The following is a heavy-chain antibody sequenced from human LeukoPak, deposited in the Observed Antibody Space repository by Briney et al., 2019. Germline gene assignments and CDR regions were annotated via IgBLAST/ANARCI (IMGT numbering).Heavy chain of an antibody. CDR3: ARLKSGSDNWFDP. CDR1: GGSISSGGYS. V-gene: IGHV4-30-2*01. J-gene: IGHJ5*02. Sequence: SQTLSLTCAVSGGSISSGGYSWSWIRQPPGKGLEWIGNIYHSGSTYYNPSLKSRVTISVDRSKNQFSLKLSSVTAADTAVYYCARLKSGSDNWFDPWGQGTLVTVSS. D-gene: IGHD3-3*01. CDR2: IYHSGST.